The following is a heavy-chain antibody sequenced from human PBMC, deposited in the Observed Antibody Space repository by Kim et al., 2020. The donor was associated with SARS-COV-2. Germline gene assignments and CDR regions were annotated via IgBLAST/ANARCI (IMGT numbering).Heavy chain of an antibody. CDR3: ARDSFTRHITGTTSGYYGMDV. V-gene: IGHV4-59*13. D-gene: IGHD1-7*01. J-gene: IGHJ6*02. CDR2: IYYSGST. CDR1: GGSISSYY. Sequence: SETLSLTCTVSGGSISSYYWSWIRQPPGKGLEWIGYIYYSGSTNYNPSLKSRVTISVDTSKNQFSLKLSSVTAADTAVYYCARDSFTRHITGTTSGYYGMDVWGQGTTVTVSS.